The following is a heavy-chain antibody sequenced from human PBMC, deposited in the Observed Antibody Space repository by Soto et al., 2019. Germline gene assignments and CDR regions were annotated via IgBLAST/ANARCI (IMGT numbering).Heavy chain of an antibody. Sequence: QVQLVESGGGVVQPGRSLRLSCAASGFTFSSYGMHWVRQAPGKGLERVTVMSYDGSNKYYADSVKGRFPISRDNSKNPVYLQMNSLRAEDRAVYYCAKYITSSSGWSLYYFYGMDVWGQGTTVTVSS. V-gene: IGHV3-30*18. CDR3: AKYITSSSGWSLYYFYGMDV. D-gene: IGHD6-19*01. J-gene: IGHJ6*01. CDR1: GFTFSSYG. CDR2: MSYDGSNK.